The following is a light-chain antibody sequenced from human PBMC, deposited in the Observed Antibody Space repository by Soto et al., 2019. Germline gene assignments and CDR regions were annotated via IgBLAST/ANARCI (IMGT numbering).Light chain of an antibody. CDR1: SSDVGSYNL. CDR2: EGS. J-gene: IGLJ2*01. V-gene: IGLV2-23*01. CDR3: CSFAGLNTLL. Sequence: QSALTQPASVSGSPGQSITISCTGTSSDVGSYNLVSWYQQHPGKAPKLMIYEGSKRPSGVSNRFSGSKSGNTASLTISGLQDEDEADYYCCSFAGLNTLLFGGGTKVTVL.